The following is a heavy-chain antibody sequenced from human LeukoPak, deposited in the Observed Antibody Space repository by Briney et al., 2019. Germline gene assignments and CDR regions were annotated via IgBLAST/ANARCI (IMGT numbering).Heavy chain of an antibody. CDR2: VHSSGDI. CDR3: ARGASPKDAVFFDY. CDR1: GVSITSGSYY. J-gene: IGHJ4*02. Sequence: PSETLSLTCSVSGVSITSGSYYWGWIRQSAGKRLEWIGRVHSSGDIYHNAAFRSRAAVSGDASKNQFSLQLNSVTAADTAVYYCARGASPKDAVFFDYWGQGALITVSS. V-gene: IGHV4-61*02. D-gene: IGHD3-16*01.